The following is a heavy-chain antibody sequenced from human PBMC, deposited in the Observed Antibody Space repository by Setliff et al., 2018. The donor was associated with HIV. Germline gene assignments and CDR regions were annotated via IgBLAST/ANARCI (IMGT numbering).Heavy chain of an antibody. J-gene: IGHJ3*02. Sequence: GGSLRLSCAASGFILSSYAMTWVRQAPGKGLEWVAIISYDGSYKFYADSVRGRFTISRDNSKNTLYLQMNSLKTEDTAVYYCITDDYYDSSGSHEAFDIWGQGTMVTVSS. CDR2: ISYDGSYK. CDR1: GFILSSYA. D-gene: IGHD3-22*01. V-gene: IGHV3-30*04. CDR3: ITDDYYDSSGSHEAFDI.